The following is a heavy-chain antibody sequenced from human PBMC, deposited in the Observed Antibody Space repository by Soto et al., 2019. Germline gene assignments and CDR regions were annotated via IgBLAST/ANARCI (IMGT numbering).Heavy chain of an antibody. CDR2: IIPIFGTA. CDR3: ARGEXEQLSGPADYYYYYGMDV. J-gene: IGHJ6*02. D-gene: IGHD6-6*01. V-gene: IGHV1-69*01. CDR1: GGTFSSYA. Sequence: QVQLVQSGAEVKKPGSSVKVSCKASGGTFSSYAISWVRQAPGQGLEWMGGIIPIFGTANYAQKFQGRVTITADESTSTAYMELSSLRSEDTAVYYCARGEXEQLSGPADYYYYYGMDVWGQGTTVTVSS.